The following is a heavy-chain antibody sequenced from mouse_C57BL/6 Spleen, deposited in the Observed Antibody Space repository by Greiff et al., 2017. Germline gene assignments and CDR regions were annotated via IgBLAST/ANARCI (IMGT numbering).Heavy chain of an antibody. Sequence: VQLLQPGAELVKPGASVTLSCKASGYTFTRYWLPWVKQRPGQGLEWIGDIYPGSGSTNYNEKFKSKATMTVDTSSSTAYMQLSSLTSEDSAVYYCARDGYDFDYWGQGTTLTGSS. CDR1: GYTFTRYW. CDR2: IYPGSGST. CDR3: ARDGYDFDY. D-gene: IGHD2-2*01. J-gene: IGHJ2*01. V-gene: IGHV1-55*01.